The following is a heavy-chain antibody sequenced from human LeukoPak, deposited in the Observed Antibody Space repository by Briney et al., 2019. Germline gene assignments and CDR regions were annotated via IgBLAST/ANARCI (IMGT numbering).Heavy chain of an antibody. CDR1: GFTFSSYA. CDR2: ISSNGGST. Sequence: GGSLRLSCSASGFTFSSYAMHWVRQAPGKGLEYVSAISSNGGSTYYADSVKGRFTISRDNSKNTLYLQMSSLRAEDTAVYYCARAPSSYGSLYFDYWGQGTLVTVSS. V-gene: IGHV3-64D*06. J-gene: IGHJ4*02. D-gene: IGHD5-18*01. CDR3: ARAPSSYGSLYFDY.